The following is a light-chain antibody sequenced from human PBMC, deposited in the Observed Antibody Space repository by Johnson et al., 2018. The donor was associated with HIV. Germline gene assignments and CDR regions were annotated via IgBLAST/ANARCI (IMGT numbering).Light chain of an antibody. CDR3: GVWDASLTPRYV. Sequence: QAVLTQPPSVSAAPGQRVNISCSGNISNIDSYFVSWYQQLPGAAPTLLIYEDNKRPSGIPDRFSGSKSGATASLGISGLQTGDEADYYCGVWDASLTPRYVFGTGTTIAVL. J-gene: IGLJ1*01. V-gene: IGLV1-51*02. CDR2: EDN. CDR1: ISNIDSYF.